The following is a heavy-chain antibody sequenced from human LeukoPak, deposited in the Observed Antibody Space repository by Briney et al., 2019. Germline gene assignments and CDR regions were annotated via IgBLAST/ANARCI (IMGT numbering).Heavy chain of an antibody. CDR1: GYTFTNSV. J-gene: IGHJ4*02. CDR2: ISGYNANT. CDR3: ARGSNRLYDYVWGNYECKDY. Sequence: GASVKVSCKASGYTFTNSVISWVRQAPGQGLEGVGWISGYNANTNSVHKFQGRDTMTPDTSTHTAYTELRRPRYEATALYYFARGSNRLYDYVWGNYECKDYWGQGTLVSVSS. V-gene: IGHV1-18*01. D-gene: IGHD3-16*01.